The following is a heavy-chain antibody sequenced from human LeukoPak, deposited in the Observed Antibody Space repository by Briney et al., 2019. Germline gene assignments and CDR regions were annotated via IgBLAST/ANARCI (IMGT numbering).Heavy chain of an antibody. Sequence: GGSLRLSCAASGFTVSSNYMSWVRQAPGKGLEWVSVIYSGDSTYYADSVKGRFTISRDNSKNTLYLQMNSLRAEDTAVYYCARANGDYENWSDLWGQGTLVTVSS. D-gene: IGHD4-17*01. V-gene: IGHV3-53*01. J-gene: IGHJ5*02. CDR3: ARANGDYENWSDL. CDR1: GFTVSSNY. CDR2: IYSGDST.